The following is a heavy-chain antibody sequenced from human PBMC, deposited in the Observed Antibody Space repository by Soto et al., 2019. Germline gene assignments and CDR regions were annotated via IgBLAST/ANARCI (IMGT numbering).Heavy chain of an antibody. V-gene: IGHV3-30-3*01. Sequence: GGSLRLSCAASGFTFRSYAMSWVRQAPGKGLEWVAVISYDGSNKYYADSVKGRFTISRDNAKNSLYLQMNSLRAEDTAVYYCARSSGGSGKLWNYYGMDVWGQGTTVTVSS. D-gene: IGHD3-10*01. J-gene: IGHJ6*02. CDR2: ISYDGSNK. CDR1: GFTFRSYA. CDR3: ARSSGGSGKLWNYYGMDV.